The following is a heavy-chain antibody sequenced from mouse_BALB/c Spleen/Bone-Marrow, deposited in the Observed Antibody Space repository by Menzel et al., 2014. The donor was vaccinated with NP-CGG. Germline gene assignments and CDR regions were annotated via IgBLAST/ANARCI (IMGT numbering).Heavy chain of an antibody. CDR1: GFNIKDTF. CDR2: IDPANGST. J-gene: IGHJ2*01. CDR3: TRGEDY. Sequence: EVMLVESGAELVKPGASVKLSCTGSGFNIKDTFMHWVKQRPEQGLEWIGRIDPANGSTKYDPKFQGKATITADTSSNTAYLHLTSLTSEDTAVYYCTRGEDYWGQGTTLAVSS. V-gene: IGHV14-3*02.